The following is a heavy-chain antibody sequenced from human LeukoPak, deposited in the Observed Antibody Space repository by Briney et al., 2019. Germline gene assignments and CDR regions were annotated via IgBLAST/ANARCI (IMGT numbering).Heavy chain of an antibody. Sequence: GGSLRLSCAASGFTFSSYSMNWVRQAPGKGLEWVSSISSSSSYIYYADSVKGRFTISRDNAKNSLYLQMNSLRAEDTAVYYCARDGYCSSTSCPRDAFDIWGQGTMVTVSS. D-gene: IGHD2-2*01. CDR3: ARDGYCSSTSCPRDAFDI. CDR1: GFTFSSYS. V-gene: IGHV3-21*01. CDR2: ISSSSSYI. J-gene: IGHJ3*02.